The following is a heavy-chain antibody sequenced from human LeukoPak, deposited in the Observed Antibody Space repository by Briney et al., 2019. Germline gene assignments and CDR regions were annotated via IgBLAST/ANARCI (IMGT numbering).Heavy chain of an antibody. CDR3: AKDGRGWQAYFDY. D-gene: IGHD2-15*01. CDR2: ISGSGGST. Sequence: GASLRLSCAASGFTFSSYAMSWVRQAPGKGLEWVSAISGSGGSTYYADSVKGRFTISRDNSKNTLYLQMNSLRAEDTAVYYCAKDGRGWQAYFDYWGQGTLVTVSS. CDR1: GFTFSSYA. J-gene: IGHJ4*02. V-gene: IGHV3-23*01.